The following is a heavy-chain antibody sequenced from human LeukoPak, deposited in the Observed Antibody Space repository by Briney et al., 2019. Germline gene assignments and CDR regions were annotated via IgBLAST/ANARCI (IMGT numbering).Heavy chain of an antibody. CDR1: GDSISSYY. J-gene: IGHJ4*02. D-gene: IGHD1-26*01. CDR3: ARGGRRSYERYFDY. V-gene: IGHV4-59*01. CDR2: IYYTGST. Sequence: PSETLSLTCTVSGDSISSYYWSWIRQPPGKGLEWIGYIYYTGSTNYNPSLKSRVTITVDTSKNHFSLKLTSVTAADTAAYYCARGGRRSYERYFDYWGQGTLVTVSS.